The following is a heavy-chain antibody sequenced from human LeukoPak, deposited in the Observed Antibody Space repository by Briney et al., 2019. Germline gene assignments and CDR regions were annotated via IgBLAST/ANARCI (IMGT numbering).Heavy chain of an antibody. D-gene: IGHD5-18*01. V-gene: IGHV3-23*01. CDR2: ISGSGGST. CDR3: AKNAGYSYGLYYFDY. CDR1: GFTFSSYA. Sequence: GGSLRLSCAASGFTFSSYAMSWVRQAPGKGLEWVSAISGSGGSTYYADSVKGRFTISRDNSKNTLYLQMNSLRAEDSAVYYCAKNAGYSYGLYYFDYWGQGTLVTVSS. J-gene: IGHJ4*02.